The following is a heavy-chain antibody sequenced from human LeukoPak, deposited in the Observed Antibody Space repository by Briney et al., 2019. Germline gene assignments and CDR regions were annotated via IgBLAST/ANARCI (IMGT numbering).Heavy chain of an antibody. J-gene: IGHJ5*02. V-gene: IGHV1-18*01. CDR3: ARDVAAAENWFDP. CDR2: ISAYNGNT. Sequence: ASVKVSCKASGYTFTSYGISWVRQAPGQGLEWMGWISAYNGNTNYAQKLQGRVTMTTDTSTSTACMELRSLRSDDTAVYYCARDVAAAENWFDPWGQGTLVTVSS. CDR1: GYTFTSYG. D-gene: IGHD6-13*01.